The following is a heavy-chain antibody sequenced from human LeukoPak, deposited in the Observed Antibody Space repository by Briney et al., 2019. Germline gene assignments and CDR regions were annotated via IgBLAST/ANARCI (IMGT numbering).Heavy chain of an antibody. D-gene: IGHD6-19*01. J-gene: IGHJ6*02. CDR3: ARGGGVAGGYYYYYGMDV. CDR1: GYTFTGYY. V-gene: IGHV1-2*04. CDR2: INPNSGGT. Sequence: GASVKVSCKASGYTFTGYYMHWVRQAPGQGLEWMGWINPNSGGTNYAQKFQGWVTMTRDTSISTAYMELSRLRSDDTAVYYCARGGGVAGGYYYYYGMDVWGQGTTVTVSS.